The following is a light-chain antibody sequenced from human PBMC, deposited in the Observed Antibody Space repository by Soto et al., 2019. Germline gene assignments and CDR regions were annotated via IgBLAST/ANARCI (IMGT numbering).Light chain of an antibody. Sequence: AIQVTQSPSSLSASVGDRVTISCRASQGIGNNLGWYQQKPGKAPKLLIYEASTLQTGVASRFRGSGSGTVFALTISCLHPEDFETYYWFQDYRCPWMFGEGTKV. V-gene: IGKV1-6*01. CDR1: QGIGNN. CDR3: FQDYRCPWM. CDR2: EAS. J-gene: IGKJ1*01.